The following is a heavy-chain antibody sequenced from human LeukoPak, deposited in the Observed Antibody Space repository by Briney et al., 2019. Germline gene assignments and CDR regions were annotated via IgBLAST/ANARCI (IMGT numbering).Heavy chain of an antibody. Sequence: VASVKVSCKASGYAFTNYGVGWLRLAPGQGLQWLGWISTFNGNTNYAQIVQDRVTMTTDTSTNTAYLELRSLRSDDTAVYYGARRHLIGNGYFDHWGQGTLVTVSS. V-gene: IGHV1-18*01. CDR1: GYAFTNYG. CDR3: ARRHLIGNGYFDH. CDR2: ISTFNGNT. J-gene: IGHJ4*02. D-gene: IGHD1-1*01.